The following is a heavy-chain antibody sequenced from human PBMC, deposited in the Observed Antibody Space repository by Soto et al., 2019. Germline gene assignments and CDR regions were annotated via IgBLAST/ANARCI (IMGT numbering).Heavy chain of an antibody. CDR3: AKLVIGYCSGNTCDDY. D-gene: IGHD2-15*01. V-gene: IGHV3-30*18. Sequence: VQLLESGGGLIQPGGSLRLSCAASGFTFSYGIHWLRQSPGKCLEWVAYISYDSSNKFYGDSLKGRFTISRDNSKKTQFLQMNSLRAEDTAVYYCAKLVIGYCSGNTCDDYWGQGTLVAVSS. J-gene: IGHJ4*02. CDR2: ISYDSSNK. CDR1: GFTFSYG.